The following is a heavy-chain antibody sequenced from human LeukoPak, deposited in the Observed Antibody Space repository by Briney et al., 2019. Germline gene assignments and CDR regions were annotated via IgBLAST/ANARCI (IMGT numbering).Heavy chain of an antibody. V-gene: IGHV4-31*03. CDR2: IYYSGST. CDR3: ARAPKGMTTVRYYYYYYMDV. Sequence: SETLSLTCTVSSGSITSGGYYWNWIRQHPGKGLEWIGYIYYSGSTFYNPSLRSRVTMSVDTSKNQFSLKLSSVTAADTAVYYCARAPKGMTTVRYYYYYYMDVWGKGTTVTVSS. CDR1: SGSITSGGYY. D-gene: IGHD4-11*01. J-gene: IGHJ6*03.